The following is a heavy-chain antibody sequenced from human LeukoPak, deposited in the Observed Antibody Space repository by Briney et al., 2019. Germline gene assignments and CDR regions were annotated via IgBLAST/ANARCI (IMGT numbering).Heavy chain of an antibody. CDR2: ISSSSSTI. D-gene: IGHD2-15*01. CDR1: GFTFSSYS. V-gene: IGHV3-48*01. CDR3: ARHMMWLYCSGGSCYSDY. J-gene: IGHJ4*02. Sequence: PGGSLRLSCAASGFTFSSYSMNWVRQAPGKGLEWVSYISSSSSTIYYADSVKGRFTISRDNAKNSLYLQMNSLRAEDTAEYYCARHMMWLYCSGGSCYSDYWGQGTLVTVSS.